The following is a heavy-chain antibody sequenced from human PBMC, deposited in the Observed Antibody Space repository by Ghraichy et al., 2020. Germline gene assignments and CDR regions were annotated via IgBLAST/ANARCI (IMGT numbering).Heavy chain of an antibody. CDR2: ISNSGST. D-gene: IGHD2-8*02. Sequence: SETLSLTCTVSGDSVISGNYYWSWIRQPPEKGLEWIAYISNSGSTYYNPSLKSRVTISVDTSKNQFSLRLTSVTAADTAVYYCARAHDSTGDYFDYWGQGTLVTVSS. J-gene: IGHJ4*02. CDR3: ARAHDSTGDYFDY. CDR1: GDSVISGNYY. V-gene: IGHV4-61*01.